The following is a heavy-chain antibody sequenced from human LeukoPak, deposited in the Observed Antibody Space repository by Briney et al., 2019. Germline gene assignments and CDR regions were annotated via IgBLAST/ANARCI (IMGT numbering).Heavy chain of an antibody. CDR2: INPNSGGT. V-gene: IGHV1-2*06. J-gene: IGHJ4*02. D-gene: IGHD3-16*01. CDR3: ARENYDYVWGSSM. Sequence: ASVKVSCKASGYTFTGYYMHWVRQAPGQGLEWMGRINPNSGGTNYAQKFQGRVTMTRDTSISTADMELSRLRSDDTAVYYCARENYDYVWGSSMWGQGTLVTVSS. CDR1: GYTFTGYY.